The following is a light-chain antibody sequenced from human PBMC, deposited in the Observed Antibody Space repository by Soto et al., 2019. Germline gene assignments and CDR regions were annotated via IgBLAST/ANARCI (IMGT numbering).Light chain of an antibody. Sequence: EIVLTQSPGTLSLSPGVRATLSCRASLSVSRNYLAWYQQKPGQAPRLLIYGASTRATGIPDRFSGSGSGTDFTLTISRLEPEDFAVYFCQQYGSSPWTFGQGTKVEIK. CDR3: QQYGSSPWT. CDR1: LSVSRNY. CDR2: GAS. J-gene: IGKJ1*01. V-gene: IGKV3-20*01.